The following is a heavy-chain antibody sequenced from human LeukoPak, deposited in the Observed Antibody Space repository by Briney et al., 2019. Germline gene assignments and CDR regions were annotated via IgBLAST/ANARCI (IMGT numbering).Heavy chain of an antibody. Sequence: PSETLSLTCTVSGGSISSGGYYWSWIRQPPGKGLEWIGYIHHSGSTQNNPSLKSRVTISVDWSKNQFSLKLSSVTAADTAVYYCARSCGGDCSARYYKYFQHWGQGTLVTVSS. CDR2: IHHSGST. CDR3: ARSCGGDCSARYYKYFQH. D-gene: IGHD2-21*02. V-gene: IGHV4-30-2*01. J-gene: IGHJ1*01. CDR1: GGSISSGGYY.